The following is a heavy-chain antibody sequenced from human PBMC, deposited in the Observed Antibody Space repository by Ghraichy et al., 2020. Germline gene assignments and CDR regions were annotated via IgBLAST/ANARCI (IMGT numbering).Heavy chain of an antibody. J-gene: IGHJ4*02. V-gene: IGHV4-59*01. Sequence: SETLSLTCTVSGGSISSYYWSWIRQPPGKGLEWIGYIYYSGSTNYNPSLKSRVTISVDTSKNQFSLKLSSVTAADTAVYYCARAGYYYDSPPGYWGQGTLVTVSS. CDR2: IYYSGST. CDR1: GGSISSYY. D-gene: IGHD3-22*01. CDR3: ARAGYYYDSPPGY.